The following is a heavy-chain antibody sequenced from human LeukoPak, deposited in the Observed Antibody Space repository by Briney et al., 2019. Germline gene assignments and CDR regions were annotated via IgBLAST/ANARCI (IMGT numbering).Heavy chain of an antibody. J-gene: IGHJ4*02. CDR2: ITYDGGNK. V-gene: IGHV3-30*02. CDR3: ARDRWESLRLSPRFDH. Sequence: GGSLRLSCAASGFRFRSYGMHWVRHAPGKGLEWVALITYDGGNKYYTDSVKGRFTISRDNSKSTLYMQINTLRAEDTAVYYCARDRWESLRLSPRFDHWGQGTLVSVSS. D-gene: IGHD1-26*01. CDR1: GFRFRSYG.